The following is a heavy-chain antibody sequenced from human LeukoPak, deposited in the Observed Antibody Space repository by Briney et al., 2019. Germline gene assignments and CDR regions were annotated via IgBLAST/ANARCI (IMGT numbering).Heavy chain of an antibody. J-gene: IGHJ4*02. V-gene: IGHV3-43D*03. Sequence: GGSLRLSCAASGFTFDDYAMHWVRQAPGKGLEWVSLISWDGGSTYYADSMKGRFTISRDNSKNSLYLQMNSLRADDTSVYYCATGRYSGSTYYFDCWGQGTLVTVSS. CDR3: ATGRYSGSTYYFDC. CDR2: ISWDGGST. D-gene: IGHD1-26*01. CDR1: GFTFDDYA.